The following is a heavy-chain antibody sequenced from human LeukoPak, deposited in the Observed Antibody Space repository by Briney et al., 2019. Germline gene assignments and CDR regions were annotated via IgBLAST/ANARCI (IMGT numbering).Heavy chain of an antibody. V-gene: IGHV3-33*01. CDR1: GFTFSTYA. J-gene: IGHJ4*02. CDR3: AREVDCSGGRCYRGEFDY. D-gene: IGHD2-15*01. CDR2: IWYDGSNE. Sequence: GGSLRLSCATSGFTFSTYAMHWVRQAPGKGLEWVAVIWYDGSNEHYVDSVKGGFTISRDNSINTLSLQMNSLRVEDTAVYYCAREVDCSGGRCYRGEFDYWGQGTLVTVSS.